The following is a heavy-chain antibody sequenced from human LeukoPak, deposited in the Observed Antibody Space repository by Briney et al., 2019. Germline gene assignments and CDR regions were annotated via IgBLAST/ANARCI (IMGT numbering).Heavy chain of an antibody. CDR2: ISGSGGNT. D-gene: IGHD5-12*01. Sequence: GGSLRLSCAASGSTFSSYAMSWVRQAPGKGLEWVSGISGSGGNTYYADSVKGRFTISRDNSKSTLYLQMDSLRAEDTAVYYCAKCGNSGCHLIDYWGQGTLVTVSS. J-gene: IGHJ4*02. CDR1: GSTFSSYA. V-gene: IGHV3-23*01. CDR3: AKCGNSGCHLIDY.